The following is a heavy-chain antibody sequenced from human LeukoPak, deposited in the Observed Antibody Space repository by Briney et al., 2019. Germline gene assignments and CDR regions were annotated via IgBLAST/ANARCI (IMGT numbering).Heavy chain of an antibody. J-gene: IGHJ5*02. CDR2: IYSGGKT. Sequence: GGSLRLSCEVFGFTVSNNYMSWVRQAPGKGLEWVSVIYSGGKTYYADSVKGRFTISRDNSKNTLYLQMSSLRAEDTAVYYCAIKRDSNWFDPWGQGTRVTVSS. V-gene: IGHV3-66*01. CDR3: AIKRDSNWFDP. CDR1: GFTVSNNY.